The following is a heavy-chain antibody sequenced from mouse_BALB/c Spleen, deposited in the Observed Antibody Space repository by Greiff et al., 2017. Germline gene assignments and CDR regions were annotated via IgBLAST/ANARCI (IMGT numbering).Heavy chain of an antibody. Sequence: VQLQQSGAELVKPGASVKLSCKASGYTFTSYYMYWVKQRPGQGLEWIGEINPSNGGTNFNEKFKSKATLTVDKSSSTAYMQLSSLTSEDSAVYYCTRSGITVPYAMDYWGQGTSVTVSS. D-gene: IGHD2-4*01. CDR2: INPSNGGT. CDR3: TRSGITVPYAMDY. V-gene: IGHV1S81*02. J-gene: IGHJ4*01. CDR1: GYTFTSYY.